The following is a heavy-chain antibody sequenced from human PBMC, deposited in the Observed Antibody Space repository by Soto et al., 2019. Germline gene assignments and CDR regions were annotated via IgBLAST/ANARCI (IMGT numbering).Heavy chain of an antibody. CDR2: ISSSGSTI. J-gene: IGHJ6*02. Sequence: PGGSLRLSCAASGFTFSSYEMNWVRQAPGKGLEWVSYISSSGSTIYYADSVKGRFTISRDNAKNSLYLQMNSLRAEDTAVYYCARDPLSLVYYYGMDVWGQGTTVTVPS. CDR3: ARDPLSLVYYYGMDV. CDR1: GFTFSSYE. V-gene: IGHV3-48*03.